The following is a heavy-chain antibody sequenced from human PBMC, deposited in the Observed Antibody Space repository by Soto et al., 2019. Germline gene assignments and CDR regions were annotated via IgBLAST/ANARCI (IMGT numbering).Heavy chain of an antibody. D-gene: IGHD3-9*01. CDR3: ASMRAYDILTGYYIPPLNY. V-gene: IGHV1-3*01. CDR1: GYTFTSYA. CDR2: INAGNGNT. Sequence: GASVKVSCKASGYTFTSYAMHWVRQTPGQRLEWMGWINAGNGNTKYSQKFQGRVTITRDTSASTAYMELSSLRSEDTAVYYCASMRAYDILTGYYIPPLNYWGQGTLVTVSS. J-gene: IGHJ4*02.